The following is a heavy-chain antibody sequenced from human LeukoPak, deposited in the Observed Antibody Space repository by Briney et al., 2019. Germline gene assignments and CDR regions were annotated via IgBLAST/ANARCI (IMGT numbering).Heavy chain of an antibody. J-gene: IGHJ3*02. Sequence: ASVKVSCKTSGYIFTSYGISWVRQAPGQGLEWMGWISGHNGDTNYAQKLQGRVTITTDTSTSTAYMELRSLRSDDTAVYYCARDTRFGEEGQKNAFDIWGQGTMVTVSS. D-gene: IGHD3-10*01. CDR2: ISGHNGDT. CDR3: ARDTRFGEEGQKNAFDI. V-gene: IGHV1-18*01. CDR1: GYIFTSYG.